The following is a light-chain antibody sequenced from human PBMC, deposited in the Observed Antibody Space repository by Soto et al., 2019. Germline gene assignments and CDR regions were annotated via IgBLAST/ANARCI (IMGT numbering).Light chain of an antibody. Sequence: EIVMTQSPSTLSVYPGERATLSCRAGQSVSSNLAWYQQKPGQAPRLLIYGASTRATGIPVRFSGSGSGTEFTLSITSLQSEDFGVYYCQEYYNLRAITFGGGTKV. CDR2: GAS. CDR3: QEYYNLRAIT. J-gene: IGKJ4*01. V-gene: IGKV3-15*01. CDR1: QSVSSN.